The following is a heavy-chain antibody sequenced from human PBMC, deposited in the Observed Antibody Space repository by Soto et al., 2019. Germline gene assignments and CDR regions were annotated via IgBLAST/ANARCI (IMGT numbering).Heavy chain of an antibody. CDR1: GDSVSSNSAA. J-gene: IGHJ3*02. CDR3: ARDLGGESWIQLWADAFDI. CDR2: TYYRSKWYN. V-gene: IGHV6-1*01. D-gene: IGHD5-18*01. Sequence: SQTLSLTCAISGDSVSSNSAAWNWIRQSPSRGLEWLGRTYYRSKWYNDYAVSVKGRITINPDTSKNQFSLQLNSVTPEDTAVYYCARDLGGESWIQLWADAFDIWGQGTMVTVSS.